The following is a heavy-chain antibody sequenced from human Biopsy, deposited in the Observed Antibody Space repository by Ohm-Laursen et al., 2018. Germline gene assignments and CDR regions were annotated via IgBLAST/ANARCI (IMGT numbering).Heavy chain of an antibody. V-gene: IGHV3-23*01. CDR2: ISANGATS. D-gene: IGHD3-3*01. CDR3: AKGGSITIFGVVINNCFDP. CDR1: GFTYTTFA. Sequence: SLRLSCTASGFTYTTFAMSWVRQAPGKGPEWVSTISANGATSYYADSVKGRFTISRDNSKNILFLQVNNLRAEDTAIYYCAKGGSITIFGVVINNCFDPWGQGTRVTVSS. J-gene: IGHJ5*02.